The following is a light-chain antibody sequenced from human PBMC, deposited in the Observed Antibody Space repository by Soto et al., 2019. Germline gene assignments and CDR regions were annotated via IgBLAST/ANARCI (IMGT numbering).Light chain of an antibody. V-gene: IGKV3-20*01. Sequence: EIVLTQSPDALSLSPGERVSLSCRASRPVVRQYIAWYHQKPGQAPRLLIPDAVSRATGIPDRFIGSGSGYGTDFTLFSSRLEPEDCGVYYCQQNGRSPTFGPGTKVEVK. J-gene: IGKJ3*01. CDR3: QQNGRSPT. CDR1: RPVVRQY. CDR2: DAV.